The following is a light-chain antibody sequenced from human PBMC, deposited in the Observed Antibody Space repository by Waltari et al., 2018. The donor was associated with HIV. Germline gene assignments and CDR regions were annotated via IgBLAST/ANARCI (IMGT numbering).Light chain of an antibody. V-gene: IGKV4-1*01. CDR1: QSLYNSNNKNY. CDR3: QQHDVSPYT. CDR2: WAS. J-gene: IGKJ2*01. Sequence: DIVMTQSPDSLDVSLGERATINYRSSQSLYNSNNKNYIAGYQQKPGQPPKLLIYWASTRNSGVPDRFTGSGSGTDFTLSISSLQAEDVAVYYCQQHDVSPYTFGQGTKV.